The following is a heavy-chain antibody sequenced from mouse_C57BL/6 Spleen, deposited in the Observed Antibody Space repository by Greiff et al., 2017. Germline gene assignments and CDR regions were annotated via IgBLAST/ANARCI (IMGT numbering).Heavy chain of an antibody. CDR2: IHPNSGST. CDR1: GYTFTSYW. J-gene: IGHJ2*01. Sequence: QVQLKQPGAELVKPGASVKLSCKASGYTFTSYWMHWVKQRPGQGLEWIGMIHPNSGSTNYTEKFKSKATLTVDKSSSTAYVQLSSLTSEASAVYDCARLGIYYGKDFDYWGQGTTLTVSS. CDR3: ARLGIYYGKDFDY. D-gene: IGHD1-1*01. V-gene: IGHV1-64*01.